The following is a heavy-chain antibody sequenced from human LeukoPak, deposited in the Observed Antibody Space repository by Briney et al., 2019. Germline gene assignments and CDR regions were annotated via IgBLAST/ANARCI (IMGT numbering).Heavy chain of an antibody. CDR2: ISSSSSYI. V-gene: IGHV3-21*01. CDR3: AKRYYDFWSGSRTGYYGMDV. D-gene: IGHD3-3*01. J-gene: IGHJ6*02. CDR1: GFTFSSYS. Sequence: GGSLRLSCAASGFTFSSYSMNWVRQAPGKGLEWVSSISSSSSYIYYADSVKGRFTISRDNSKNTLYLQMNSLRAEDTAVYYCAKRYYDFWSGSRTGYYGMDVWGQGTTVTVSS.